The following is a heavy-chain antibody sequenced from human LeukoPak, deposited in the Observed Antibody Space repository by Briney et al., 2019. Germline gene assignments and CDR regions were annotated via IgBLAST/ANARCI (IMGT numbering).Heavy chain of an antibody. Sequence: GGSLRLSCAASGLTFNNYAMTWVRQAPGKGLEWVSIIGGVSESFYYADSVKGRFTVSRDNSKDTLYLQINSLRDEDTAVYYCARRWLGDPYGMDVWGQGTTVSVSS. J-gene: IGHJ6*02. V-gene: IGHV3-23*01. CDR3: ARRWLGDPYGMDV. CDR1: GLTFNNYA. CDR2: IGGVSESF. D-gene: IGHD3-10*01.